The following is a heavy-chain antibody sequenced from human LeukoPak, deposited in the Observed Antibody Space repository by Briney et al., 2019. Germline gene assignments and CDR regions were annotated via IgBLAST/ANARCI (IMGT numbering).Heavy chain of an antibody. V-gene: IGHV1-8*01. D-gene: IGHD3-10*01. J-gene: IGHJ6*03. CDR2: MNPNSGNT. CDR1: GYTFTSYD. Sequence: ASVKVSCKASGYTFTSYDINWVRQATGQGLEWMGWMNPNSGNTGYAQKFQGRVTMTRNTSISTAYMEPSSLRSEDTAVYYCAKSRFGELSPYYYYYYYMDVWGKGTTVTVSS. CDR3: AKSRFGELSPYYYYYYYMDV.